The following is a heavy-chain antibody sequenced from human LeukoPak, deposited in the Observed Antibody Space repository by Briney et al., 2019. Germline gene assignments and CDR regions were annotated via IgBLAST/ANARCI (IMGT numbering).Heavy chain of an antibody. J-gene: IGHJ4*02. D-gene: IGHD6-19*01. CDR3: ARILSSAWGELGY. Sequence: SETLSLTCAVYGGSFSGYYWSWIRQPPGKGLEWIGEINHRGNTNYNPSLKSRVTMSVDTSKNHFSLNLTSVTAADTAVYYCARILSSAWGELGYWGQGTLVTVSS. CDR2: INHRGNT. V-gene: IGHV4-34*01. CDR1: GGSFSGYY.